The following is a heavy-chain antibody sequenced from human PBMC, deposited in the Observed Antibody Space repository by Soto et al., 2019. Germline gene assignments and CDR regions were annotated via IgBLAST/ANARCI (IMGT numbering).Heavy chain of an antibody. CDR1: SGSISSHGHA. V-gene: IGHV4-30-2*01. CDR2: IYYSGTT. Sequence: QLQLQESGSGLVKPSQNLSLTCAVISGSISSHGHAWSWIRQPPGKGLEWIGYIYYSGTTYYNPSLKSRVTLSADRSMNQFSLNLSAVTAADTAIYYCARATFGVDVSMDVWGQGATVPVSS. CDR3: ARATFGVDVSMDV. J-gene: IGHJ6*02. D-gene: IGHD3-3*01.